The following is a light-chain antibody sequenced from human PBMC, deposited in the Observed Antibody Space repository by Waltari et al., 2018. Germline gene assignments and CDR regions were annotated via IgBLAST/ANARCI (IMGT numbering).Light chain of an antibody. J-gene: IGLJ2*01. CDR1: SGHTSYA. CDR3: QTWDTETVV. CDR2: CNSDGGH. Sequence: QLVVTQSPSASASLGASVKLTCTLSSGHTSYAIAWHQQQSKKGPRFLMRCNSDGGHTKGDGIPDRFSGSSYGAERYLTISSLQSEDEADYYCQTWDTETVVFGVGTKVTVL. V-gene: IGLV4-69*01.